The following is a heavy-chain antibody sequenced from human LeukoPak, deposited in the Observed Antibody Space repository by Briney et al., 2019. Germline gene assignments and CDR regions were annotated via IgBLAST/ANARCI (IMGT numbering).Heavy chain of an antibody. CDR2: IIPILGIA. Sequence: SVKVSCKASGGTFSSYAISWVRQAPGQGREWMGRIIPILGIANYAQKFQGRVTITADKSTSTAYMELSSLRSEDTAVYYCAGDTVTTIDYWGQGTLVTVYS. CDR3: AGDTVTTIDY. D-gene: IGHD4-11*01. V-gene: IGHV1-69*04. CDR1: GGTFSSYA. J-gene: IGHJ4*02.